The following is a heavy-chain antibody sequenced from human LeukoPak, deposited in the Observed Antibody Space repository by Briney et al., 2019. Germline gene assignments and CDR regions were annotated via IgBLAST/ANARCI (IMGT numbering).Heavy chain of an antibody. D-gene: IGHD2-2*01. CDR1: GYTFSSYD. CDR3: ARESGDILVVPYY. CDR2: MSLISGIT. J-gene: IGHJ4*02. V-gene: IGHV1-8*01. Sequence: ASVKVSCKASGYTFSSYDINWVRQATGQGLEWLGWMSLISGITAFAQKFQGRLTMTRNTAINTAYMDLSGLRSEDTAVYYCARESGDILVVPYYWGQGTLVTV.